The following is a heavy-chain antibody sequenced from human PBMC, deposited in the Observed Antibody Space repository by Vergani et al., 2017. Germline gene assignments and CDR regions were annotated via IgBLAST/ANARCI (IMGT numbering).Heavy chain of an antibody. CDR2: IIPIFGTA. J-gene: IGHJ5*02. Sequence: QVQLVQSGAEVKKPGSSVKVSCKASVGTFSSYAISWVRQAPGQGLEWMGGIIPIFGTANYAQKFQGRVTSTADESTSTAYMELSSLRAEGTAVYYCARGSGYWSSTSCYLADWFDPWGQGTLVTVSS. CDR3: ARGSGYWSSTSCYLADWFDP. D-gene: IGHD2-2*01. V-gene: IGHV1-69*01. CDR1: VGTFSSYA.